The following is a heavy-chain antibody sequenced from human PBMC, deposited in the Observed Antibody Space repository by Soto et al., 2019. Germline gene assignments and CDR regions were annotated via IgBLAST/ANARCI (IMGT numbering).Heavy chain of an antibody. V-gene: IGHV1-46*01. Sequence: QVQLVQSGAEVKGPGASVKISCKASGYTFTNFFIHWVRQAPRQGLEWMGIINPGGGSTDYAQKFKGRVTLTRDASTNTVHMELSSLRSEDTAVYYCARDLGSLVAVAGTCYFDYWGQGTLVTVSS. CDR2: INPGGGST. D-gene: IGHD6-19*01. CDR3: ARDLGSLVAVAGTCYFDY. J-gene: IGHJ4*02. CDR1: GYTFTNFF.